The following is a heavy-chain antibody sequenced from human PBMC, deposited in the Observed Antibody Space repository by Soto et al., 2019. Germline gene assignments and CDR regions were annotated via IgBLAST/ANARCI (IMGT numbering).Heavy chain of an antibody. V-gene: IGHV4-59*08. CDR1: GGSISSYY. D-gene: IGHD5-12*01. CDR3: ARRVATRYYYYMYV. J-gene: IGHJ6*03. CDR2: IYYSGST. Sequence: QVQLQESGPGLVKPSETLSLTCTVSGGSISSYYWSWIRQPPGKGLEWIGYIYYSGSTNYNPSLKSRVTISVDTSKNQFSLKLSSVTAADTAVYYCARRVATRYYYYMYVWGKGTTVTVSS.